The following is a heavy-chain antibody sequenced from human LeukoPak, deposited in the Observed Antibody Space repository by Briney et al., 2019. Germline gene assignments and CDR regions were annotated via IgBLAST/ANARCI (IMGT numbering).Heavy chain of an antibody. CDR3: ARGQPIGGGTSRYYYYYIDV. CDR2: VNHSGST. J-gene: IGHJ6*03. Sequence: SETLSLTCAVYGGSFSGYYWSWIRQPPGKGLEWIGEVNHSGSTNYNPSLKSRVTISVDTSKNQFSLKLSSVTAVDTAVYYCARGQPIGGGTSRYYYYYIDVWGKGTTVTVSS. D-gene: IGHD4-23*01. V-gene: IGHV4-34*01. CDR1: GGSFSGYY.